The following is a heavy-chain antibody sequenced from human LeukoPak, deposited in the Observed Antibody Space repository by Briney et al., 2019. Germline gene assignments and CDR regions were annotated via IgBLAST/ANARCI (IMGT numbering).Heavy chain of an antibody. V-gene: IGHV3-49*03. CDR1: GFTFSNYY. Sequence: GGSLRLSCAASGFTFSNYYMSWFRQAPGKGLEWVGVIRNKPYGGTTEYAASVKGRFIITRDDSKSIAYLQMNSLKTEDTAVYYCVRDRNSQQVIRGAGYWGQGTLVTVSS. D-gene: IGHD3-16*02. J-gene: IGHJ4*02. CDR3: VRDRNSQQVIRGAGY. CDR2: IRNKPYGGTT.